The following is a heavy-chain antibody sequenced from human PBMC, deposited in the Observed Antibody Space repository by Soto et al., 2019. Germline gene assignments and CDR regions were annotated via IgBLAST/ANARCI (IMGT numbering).Heavy chain of an antibody. CDR3: VRGDKGGFDL. CDR2: IHSDGSTT. CDR1: GFTFHFYW. D-gene: IGHD2-21*02. V-gene: IGHV3-74*01. Sequence: EVQLVESEGGLVQRGGSLGLSCAGSGFTFHFYWEHWGRPTPGQGLVWVSHIHSDGSTTTYADSVKGRFTISRDNAKNTLYLQMNSLRAEDTAVYYCVRGDKGGFDLWGQGTTVTVSS. J-gene: IGHJ3*01.